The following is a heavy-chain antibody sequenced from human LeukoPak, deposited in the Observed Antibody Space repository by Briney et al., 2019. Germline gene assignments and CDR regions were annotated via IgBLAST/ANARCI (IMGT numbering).Heavy chain of an antibody. J-gene: IGHJ6*03. V-gene: IGHV1-69*05. Sequence: SVTVSCKASGGTFSSYAISWVRRAPGQGLEWMGGIIPIFGTANYAQKFQGRVTITTDESTSTAYMELSSLRSEDTAVYYCTRATGPIGYYYYYYMDVWGKGTTVTVSS. CDR2: IIPIFGTA. CDR3: TRATGPIGYYYYYYMDV. CDR1: GGTFSSYA. D-gene: IGHD3-10*01.